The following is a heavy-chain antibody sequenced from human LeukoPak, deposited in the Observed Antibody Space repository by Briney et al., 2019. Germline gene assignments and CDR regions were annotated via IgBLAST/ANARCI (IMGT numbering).Heavy chain of an antibody. CDR1: GYTFTRYY. J-gene: IGHJ4*02. V-gene: IGHV1-46*03. CDR3: ARDLYGEQWLNPFDY. D-gene: IGHD6-19*01. Sequence: ASVKVSCKASGYTFTRYYMHWVRQAPGQGLEWMGIINPSGGSTSYAQKFQGRVTMTRDTSTSTVYMELSSLRSEDTAVYYCARDLYGEQWLNPFDYWGQGTLVTVSS. CDR2: INPSGGST.